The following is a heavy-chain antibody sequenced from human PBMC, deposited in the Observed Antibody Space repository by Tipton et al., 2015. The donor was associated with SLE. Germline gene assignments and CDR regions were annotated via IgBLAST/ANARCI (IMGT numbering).Heavy chain of an antibody. CDR2: IYTSGST. CDR3: ARGLYDSSGYYRD. CDR1: GGSISSYY. V-gene: IGHV4-4*09. J-gene: IGHJ4*02. D-gene: IGHD3-22*01. Sequence: TLSLTCTVSGGSISSYYWSWIRQPPGKGLEWIGYIYTSGSTNYNPSLKSRVTISVDTSKNQFSLKLSSVTAADTAVYYCARGLYDSSGYYRDWGQGTLVTVSS.